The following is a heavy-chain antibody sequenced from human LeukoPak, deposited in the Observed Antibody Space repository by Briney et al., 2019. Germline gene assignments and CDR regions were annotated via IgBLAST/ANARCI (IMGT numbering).Heavy chain of an antibody. CDR1: GESFSAYY. V-gene: IGHV4-34*01. J-gene: IGHJ6*03. Sequence: PSETLSLTCAVYGESFSAYYWSWIRQPPGKGLEWIGEINHSGSTNYNPSLKSRVTISVDTSKNHFSLKLSSVTAADTAVYYCARDSPYYYDSSGYYSDYYYYMDVWGKGTTDTVSS. D-gene: IGHD3-22*01. CDR2: INHSGST. CDR3: ARDSPYYYDSSGYYSDYYYYMDV.